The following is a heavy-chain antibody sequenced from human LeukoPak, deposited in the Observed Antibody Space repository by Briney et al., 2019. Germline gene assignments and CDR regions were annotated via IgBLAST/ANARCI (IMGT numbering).Heavy chain of an antibody. Sequence: PGGSLRLSCAASGFTFISYRMRLFRQAPGKELERVSVIWYYGTNKYYVDSVKGRFTSSRDNSKNTVYLQMNSLRAEDTAVYYCVRDPYEAHWGQGTLVTVSS. V-gene: IGHV3-33*01. CDR1: GFTFISYR. D-gene: IGHD5-12*01. J-gene: IGHJ4*02. CDR2: IWYYGTNK. CDR3: VRDPYEAH.